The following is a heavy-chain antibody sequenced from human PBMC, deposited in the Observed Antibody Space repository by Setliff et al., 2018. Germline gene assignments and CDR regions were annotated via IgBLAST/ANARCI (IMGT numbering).Heavy chain of an antibody. Sequence: PSETLSLTCTVSGDSISGDYWSWIRQPPGKGLEWIGFIYSSGNIKYNPSLKSRVTISLDTSKNQFSLKLSSVTAADTAVYYCARDGPHCVTSSCPGAWFDPWGQGILVTVSS. V-gene: IGHV4-4*08. CDR1: GDSISGDY. CDR3: ARDGPHCVTSSCPGAWFDP. D-gene: IGHD2-2*01. CDR2: IYSSGNI. J-gene: IGHJ5*02.